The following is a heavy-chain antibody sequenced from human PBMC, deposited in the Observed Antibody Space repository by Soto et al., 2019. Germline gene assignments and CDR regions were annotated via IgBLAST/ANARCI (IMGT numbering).Heavy chain of an antibody. CDR2: IYYSGST. CDR3: ARQPNKYSSSWYLGMDFDY. V-gene: IGHV4-39*01. CDR1: GGSISSSSYY. J-gene: IGHJ4*02. D-gene: IGHD6-13*01. Sequence: GGSISSSSYYWGWIRQPPGKGLEWIGSIYYSGSTYYNPSLKSRVTISVDTSKNQFSLKLSSVTAADTAVYYCARQPNKYSSSWYLGMDFDYWGQGTLVTVSS.